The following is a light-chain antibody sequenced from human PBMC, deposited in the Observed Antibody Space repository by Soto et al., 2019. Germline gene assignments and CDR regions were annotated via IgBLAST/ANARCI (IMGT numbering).Light chain of an antibody. J-gene: IGKJ1*01. CDR1: QSVDSK. CDR2: GAS. CDR3: QHYSTWLWT. Sequence: EIVMTQSPATLSVSPGERATLSCRASQSVDSKLAWYQQKPGQGPRLLIYGASSRATGIPARFSGSGSGTEFTLTISSLQSEDFAVYYRQHYSTWLWTFGPGTKVEIK. V-gene: IGKV3-15*01.